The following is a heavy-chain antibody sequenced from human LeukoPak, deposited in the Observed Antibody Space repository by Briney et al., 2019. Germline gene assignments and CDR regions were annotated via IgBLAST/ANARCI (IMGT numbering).Heavy chain of an antibody. CDR1: GYSISSNSW. CDR3: ARNQAVAANRGAFDI. CDR2: IYYSGNT. D-gene: IGHD6-19*01. Sequence: PSDTLSLTCAVSGYSISSNSWWAWIRQPPGKGLEWIGYIYYSGNTYYNPYNPSLTSRVTMSVDTSKNQFSLKLDSVTEIDTAMYYCARNQAVAANRGAFDIWGQGTMVTVSS. V-gene: IGHV4-28*01. J-gene: IGHJ3*02.